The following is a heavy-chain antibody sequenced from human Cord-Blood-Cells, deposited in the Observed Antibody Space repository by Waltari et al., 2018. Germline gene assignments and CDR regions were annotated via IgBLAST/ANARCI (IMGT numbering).Heavy chain of an antibody. Sequence: QVQLVESGGGVVQPGRSLRLSCAASGFPFSRYGMPWVRQGPGKGLEWVAVISYDGSNKYYADSVKGRFTISRDNSKNTLYLQMNSLRAEDTAVYYCAKPRYCSGGSCYYFDYWGQGTLVTVSS. D-gene: IGHD2-15*01. V-gene: IGHV3-30*18. CDR3: AKPRYCSGGSCYYFDY. J-gene: IGHJ4*02. CDR2: ISYDGSNK. CDR1: GFPFSRYG.